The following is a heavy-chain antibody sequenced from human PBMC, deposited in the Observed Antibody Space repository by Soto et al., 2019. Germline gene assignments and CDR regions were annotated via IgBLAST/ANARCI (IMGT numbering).Heavy chain of an antibody. V-gene: IGHV1-24*01. Sequence: ASVKVSCKVSGYTLTELSMHWVRQAPGKGLEWMGGFDPEDGETIYAQKFQGRVTMTEDTSTDTAYMELSSLRSEDTAVYYCASGQRITVFGGINWFDRWGQGTLVTVSS. CDR1: GYTLTELS. D-gene: IGHD3-3*01. J-gene: IGHJ5*02. CDR2: FDPEDGET. CDR3: ASGQRITVFGGINWFDR.